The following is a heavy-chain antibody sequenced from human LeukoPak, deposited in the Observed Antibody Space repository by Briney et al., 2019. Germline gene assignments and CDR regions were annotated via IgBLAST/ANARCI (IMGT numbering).Heavy chain of an antibody. CDR2: IYYSGST. CDR3: ARDSGVIEGMFDY. CDR1: GGSISSYY. D-gene: IGHD3-22*01. Sequence: SETLSLTRTVSGGSISSYYWSWIRQPPGKGLEWIGYIYYSGSTNYNPSLKSRVTISVDTSKNQFSLKLSSVTAADTAVYYCARDSGVIEGMFDYWGQGTLVTVSS. V-gene: IGHV4-59*01. J-gene: IGHJ4*02.